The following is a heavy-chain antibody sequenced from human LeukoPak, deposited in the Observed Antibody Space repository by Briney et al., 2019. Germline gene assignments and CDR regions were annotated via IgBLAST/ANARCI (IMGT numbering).Heavy chain of an antibody. CDR1: GGSISGSTYY. CDR3: ARRWTTVTTSWFDP. Sequence: PTETLSLTCTVSGGSISGSTYYWAWNRQPPGKGPEWIGSIYYTGTTYYNPSLKSRVTIAVDTSKNQFSLKLSSVTAADTAVYYCARRWTTVTTSWFDPWGQGTLVTVSS. V-gene: IGHV4-39*01. D-gene: IGHD4-17*01. CDR2: IYYTGTT. J-gene: IGHJ5*02.